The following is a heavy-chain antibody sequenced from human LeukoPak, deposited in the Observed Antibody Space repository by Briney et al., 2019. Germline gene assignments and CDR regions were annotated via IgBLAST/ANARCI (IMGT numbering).Heavy chain of an antibody. CDR1: GGSISSYY. CDR2: IYYSGST. CDR3: ARYGYYYDSSGYYYVGFDY. J-gene: IGHJ4*02. Sequence: SETLSFTCTVSGGSISSYYWSWIRQPPGKGLEWIGYIYYSGSTNYNPSLKSRVTISVGTSKNQFSLKLSSVTVADTAVYYCARYGYYYDSSGYYYVGFDYWGQGTLVTVSS. V-gene: IGHV4-59*08. D-gene: IGHD3-22*01.